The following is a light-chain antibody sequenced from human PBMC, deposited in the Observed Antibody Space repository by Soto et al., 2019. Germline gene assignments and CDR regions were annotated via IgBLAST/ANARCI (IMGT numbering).Light chain of an antibody. CDR2: SAS. J-gene: IGKJ2*03. CDR3: QHGYVAPYS. Sequence: DVQMTQSPSSVSASIGDTVTITCRASQDINVYLNWYQQKPGEAPKLLIYSASTLHSGVPSRFTGSGSETDFTLTIRSLQPDDFATYYCQHGYVAPYSFGQGTKVDI. CDR1: QDINVY. V-gene: IGKV1-39*01.